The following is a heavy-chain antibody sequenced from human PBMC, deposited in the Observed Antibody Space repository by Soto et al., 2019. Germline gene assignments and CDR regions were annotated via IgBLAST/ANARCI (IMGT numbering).Heavy chain of an antibody. CDR2: ISSSSSTI. D-gene: IGHD1-7*01. J-gene: IGHJ6*02. CDR1: GFTFSSYS. Sequence: GGSLRLSCAASGFTFSSYSMNWVRQAPGKGLEWVSYISSSSSTIYYADSVKGRFTISRDNAKNSLYLQMNSLRDEDTAVYYCARVGAETGTTQFYYYSGMDVLGQGTTGTVSS. CDR3: ARVGAETGTTQFYYYSGMDV. V-gene: IGHV3-48*02.